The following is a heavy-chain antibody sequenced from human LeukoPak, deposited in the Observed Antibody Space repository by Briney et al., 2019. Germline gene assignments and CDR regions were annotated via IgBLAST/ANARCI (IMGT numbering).Heavy chain of an antibody. Sequence: GGSLRLSCAASAFSFSSYGMNWVRQAPGKGLEWVSFIRYDGSIKYYADSVKGRFTISRDNSKNTLYLEMNSLRAEDTAVYYCAKDRSYLFGYWGQGTLVTVSS. V-gene: IGHV3-30*02. D-gene: IGHD1-26*01. CDR1: AFSFSSYG. J-gene: IGHJ4*02. CDR3: AKDRSYLFGY. CDR2: IRYDGSIK.